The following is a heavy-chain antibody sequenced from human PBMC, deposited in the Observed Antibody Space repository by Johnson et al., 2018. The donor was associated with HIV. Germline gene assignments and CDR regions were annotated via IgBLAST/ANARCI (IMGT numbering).Heavy chain of an antibody. J-gene: IGHJ3*02. V-gene: IGHV3-15*01. CDR2: IMTNTDGGTT. CDR3: VRGRISMTVVDLRGGAFDI. D-gene: IGHD3-22*01. CDR1: GFIFSNAW. Sequence: VQLVESGGDLVKPGGSLRLSCRASGFIFSNAWMSWVRQAPGKGLEWVGRIMTNTDGGTTDYAAPVKGRFTIARDDSQNTLYLQMNSLRAEDTAIYYCVRGRISMTVVDLRGGAFDIWGQGTTVTVSS.